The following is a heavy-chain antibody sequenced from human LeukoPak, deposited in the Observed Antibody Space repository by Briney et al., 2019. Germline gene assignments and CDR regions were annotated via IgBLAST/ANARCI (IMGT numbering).Heavy chain of an antibody. CDR2: TSFDGSNT. CDR3: ATGGGGILGSSWSTAFDI. Sequence: GGSLRLSCAASGFVFTDYDFHWIRQAPGKGLEWLTITSFDGSNTYYANSVKGRFTFSRDNAKNSLFLQMNSLRAEDAAMYYCATGGGGILGSSWSTAFDIWGQGTMVTVSS. CDR1: GFVFTDYD. J-gene: IGHJ3*02. D-gene: IGHD6-13*01. V-gene: IGHV3-30*03.